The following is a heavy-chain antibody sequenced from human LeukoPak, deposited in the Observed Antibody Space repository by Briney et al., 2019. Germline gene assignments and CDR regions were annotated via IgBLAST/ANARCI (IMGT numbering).Heavy chain of an antibody. CDR2: IYYSGST. CDR3: ARQYYGSGSFYSYYYYMDV. D-gene: IGHD3-10*01. V-gene: IGHV4-39*01. Sequence: SETLSLTCTVSGGSISSSSYYWGLIRQPPGKGLEWIGSIYYSGSTYYNPSLKSRVTISVDTPKNQFSLKLSSVTAADTAVYYCARQYYGSGSFYSYYYYMDVWGKGTTVTVSS. J-gene: IGHJ6*03. CDR1: GGSISSSSYY.